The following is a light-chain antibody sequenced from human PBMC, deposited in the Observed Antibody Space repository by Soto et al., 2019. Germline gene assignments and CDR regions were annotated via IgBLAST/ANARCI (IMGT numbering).Light chain of an antibody. Sequence: EIVMTQSPATLSVSPGERATLSCGASQSVSSDLAWYQQKPGQAPRLLIYGASTRATGIPARFSGSGSGTEFTLTISSLQSEDSAIYYCQQYDSWPFTFGPGSKVHFK. V-gene: IGKV3-15*01. J-gene: IGKJ3*01. CDR3: QQYDSWPFT. CDR2: GAS. CDR1: QSVSSD.